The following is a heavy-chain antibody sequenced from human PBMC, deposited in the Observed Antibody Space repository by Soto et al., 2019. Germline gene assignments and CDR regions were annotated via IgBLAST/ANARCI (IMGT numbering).Heavy chain of an antibody. Sequence: GPSVKVSCKASGYTFTSYGISWVRQAPGQGLEWMGWISAYNGNTNYAQKLQGRVTMTTDTSTSTAYMELRSLRSDDTAVYYCASTYDSSGYRPEGAFDIWGQGTMVTVSS. CDR2: ISAYNGNT. CDR3: ASTYDSSGYRPEGAFDI. V-gene: IGHV1-18*01. D-gene: IGHD3-22*01. CDR1: GYTFTSYG. J-gene: IGHJ3*02.